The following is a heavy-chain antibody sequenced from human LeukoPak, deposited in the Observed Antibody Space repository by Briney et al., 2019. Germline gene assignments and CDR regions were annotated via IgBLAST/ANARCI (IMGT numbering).Heavy chain of an antibody. Sequence: PSETLSLTCTVSGGSITSHYWSWIRQPPGKGLEWIGCIYFSGTTNYNPSLESRVTISVGTSKNQFSLKLRSVTAADTAVYYCARHQLRGPLDDNWGQGTLVTVSS. CDR1: GGSITSHY. CDR2: IYFSGTT. V-gene: IGHV4-59*08. D-gene: IGHD3-10*01. J-gene: IGHJ4*02. CDR3: ARHQLRGPLDDN.